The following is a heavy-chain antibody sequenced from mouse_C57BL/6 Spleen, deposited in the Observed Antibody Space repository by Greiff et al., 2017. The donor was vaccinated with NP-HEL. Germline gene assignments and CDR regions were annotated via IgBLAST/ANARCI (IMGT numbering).Heavy chain of an antibody. CDR3: ASGIYYDYGPWFAY. Sequence: EVQLQQSGPELVKPGASVKMSCKASGYTFTDYNMHWVKQSHGKSLEWIGYINPNNGGTSYNQKFKGQATLTVNKSSSTAYMELRSLTSEDSAVYYCASGIYYDYGPWFAYWGQGTLVTVSA. CDR2: INPNNGGT. D-gene: IGHD2-4*01. J-gene: IGHJ3*01. V-gene: IGHV1-22*01. CDR1: GYTFTDYN.